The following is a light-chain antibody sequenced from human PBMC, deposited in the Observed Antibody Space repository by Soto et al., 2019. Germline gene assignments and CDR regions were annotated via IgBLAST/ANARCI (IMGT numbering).Light chain of an antibody. CDR3: QSYDSSLSGSSYV. V-gene: IGLV1-40*01. J-gene: IGLJ1*01. Sequence: QAVLTQPPSVSGAPGQRVTISCTGSSSNIGAGYDVHWYQQLPGTAPKLLIYGNSNRPSGVPDRSSGSKSGTSASLAITGLHAEDEADYYCQSYDSSLSGSSYVFGTGTKVTVL. CDR2: GNS. CDR1: SSNIGAGYD.